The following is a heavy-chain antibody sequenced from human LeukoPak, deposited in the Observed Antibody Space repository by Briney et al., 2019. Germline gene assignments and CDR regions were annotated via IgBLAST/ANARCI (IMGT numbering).Heavy chain of an antibody. D-gene: IGHD6-19*01. CDR2: IYHSGST. CDR1: GYSISSGYY. J-gene: IGHJ4*01. Sequence: PSETLSLTCAVSGYSISSGYYWGWIRQPPGKGLEWIGSIYHSGSTYYNPSLKSRVTISVDTSKNQFSLKLSSVTAADTAVYYCTQWLVLWGRGTLVTVSS. CDR3: TQWLVL. V-gene: IGHV4-38-2*01.